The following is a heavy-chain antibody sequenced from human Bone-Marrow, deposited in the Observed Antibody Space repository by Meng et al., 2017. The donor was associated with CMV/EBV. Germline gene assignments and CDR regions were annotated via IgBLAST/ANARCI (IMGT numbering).Heavy chain of an antibody. D-gene: IGHD2-2*01. J-gene: IGHJ6*02. Sequence: SCAASGFTFSNFPMHWVRQAPGKGLEWVSVIYSGGSTYYADSVKGRFTISRDNSKNTLYLQMNSLRAEDTAVYYCARDGGYCSSTSCYGPYYGMDVWGQGTTVTVSS. CDR2: IYSGGST. CDR3: ARDGGYCSSTSCYGPYYGMDV. CDR1: GFTFSNFP. V-gene: IGHV3-53*01.